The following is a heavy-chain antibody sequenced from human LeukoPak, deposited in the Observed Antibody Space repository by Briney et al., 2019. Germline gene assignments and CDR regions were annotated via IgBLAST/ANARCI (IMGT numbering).Heavy chain of an antibody. CDR3: AKDERNWNYNLASQTYD. Sequence: GGSLRLSCAASGFRFSSYAMSWVRQAPGKGLEWVSAISGSGVSTYYADSVKGRFTVSRDNSKNTLYLQMSSLRAEDAAVYYCAKDERNWNYNLASQTYDWGQGTLVTVSS. D-gene: IGHD1-7*01. CDR2: ISGSGVST. V-gene: IGHV3-23*01. CDR1: GFRFSSYA. J-gene: IGHJ4*02.